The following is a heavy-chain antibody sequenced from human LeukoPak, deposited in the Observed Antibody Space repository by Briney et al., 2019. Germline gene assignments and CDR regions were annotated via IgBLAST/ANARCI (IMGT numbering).Heavy chain of an antibody. CDR2: INWNGGST. Sequence: GGSLRLSCAASGFTFDDSVMSWVRQAPGKGLEWVSGINWNGGSTGYADSVKGRFTISRDNAKNSLYLQMNSLRAEDTAFYYCARDWFTRLGELSPDRAFDYWGQGTLVTVSS. D-gene: IGHD3-16*02. J-gene: IGHJ4*02. V-gene: IGHV3-20*04. CDR3: ARDWFTRLGELSPDRAFDY. CDR1: GFTFDDSV.